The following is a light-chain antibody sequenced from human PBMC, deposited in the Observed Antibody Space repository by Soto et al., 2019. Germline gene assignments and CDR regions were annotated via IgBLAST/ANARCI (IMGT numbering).Light chain of an antibody. CDR3: QQYGSAPLT. CDR1: QSVSSSF. V-gene: IGKV3-20*01. CDR2: GAS. Sequence: EIVLTQSPGTLSLSPGERATLSCRASQSVSSSFLAWYQQKPGQAPRLLIYGASSRATGIPDRFSGSGSGTDFTLTISRLEPEDVAVYYWQQYGSAPLTFGGGTKVEIK. J-gene: IGKJ4*01.